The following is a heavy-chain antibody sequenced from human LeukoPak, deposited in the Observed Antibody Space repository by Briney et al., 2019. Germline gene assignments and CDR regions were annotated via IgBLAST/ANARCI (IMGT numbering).Heavy chain of an antibody. CDR1: GFTFSSYE. J-gene: IGHJ3*02. V-gene: IGHV3-21*01. CDR2: ISSSSSYI. CDR3: ARVAHGAFDI. Sequence: PGGSLRLSCAASGFTFSSYEMNWVRQAPGKGLEWVSSISSSSSYIYYADSVKGRFTISRDNAKNSLYLQMNSLRAEDTAVYYCARVAHGAFDIWGQGTMVTVSS. D-gene: IGHD5-12*01.